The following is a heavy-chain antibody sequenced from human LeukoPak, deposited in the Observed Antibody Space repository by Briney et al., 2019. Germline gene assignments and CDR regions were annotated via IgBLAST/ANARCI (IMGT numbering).Heavy chain of an antibody. CDR2: RGSGGST. Sequence: GGSLRLSCAASGFIFSSYAMSWVRQAPGKGLEWVSYRGSGGSTYYADSVKGRFTVSRDNSKSTLYLQMNSLTAEDTAVYYCAKMRGQYYHSYYMDAWGKGTTVTVSS. V-gene: IGHV3-23*01. CDR3: AKMRGQYYHSYYMDA. J-gene: IGHJ6*03. CDR1: GFIFSSYA.